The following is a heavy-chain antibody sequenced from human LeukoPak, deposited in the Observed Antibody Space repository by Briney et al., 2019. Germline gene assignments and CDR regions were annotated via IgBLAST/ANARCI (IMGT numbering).Heavy chain of an antibody. Sequence: PGGPLNLPCQAPEFTLITYWFNWSRKPPGRGQVWFHRINSDGSEISYADSVKGRFTISRDNAKNTLYLQMNSLSAEDTAMYYCARGRVPGSDRHWDYWGQGSLATVSS. CDR2: INSDGSEI. CDR3: ARGRVPGSDRHWDY. V-gene: IGHV3-74*01. CDR1: EFTLITYW. J-gene: IGHJ4*02. D-gene: IGHD5-12*01.